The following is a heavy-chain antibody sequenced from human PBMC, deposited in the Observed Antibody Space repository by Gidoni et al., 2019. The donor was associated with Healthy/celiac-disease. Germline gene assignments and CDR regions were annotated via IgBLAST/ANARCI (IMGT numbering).Heavy chain of an antibody. CDR3: AAGYCSSTSCYDVDWFDP. V-gene: IGHV1-58*02. Sequence: QMQLVQSGPEVKKPGTSVKVSCKASGFTFTSSAMQWVRQARGQRLEWIGWIVVGSGNTNYAQKFQERVTITRDMSTSTAYMELSSLRSEDTAVYYCAAGYCSSTSCYDVDWFDPWGQGTLVTVSS. J-gene: IGHJ5*02. CDR2: IVVGSGNT. CDR1: GFTFTSSA. D-gene: IGHD2-2*01.